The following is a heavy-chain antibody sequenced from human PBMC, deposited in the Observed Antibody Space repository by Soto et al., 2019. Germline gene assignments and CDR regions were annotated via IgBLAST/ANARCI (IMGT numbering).Heavy chain of an antibody. CDR2: ISSSSSYI. D-gene: IGHD3-10*01. Sequence: EVQLVESGGGLVKPGGSLRLSCAASGFTFSTYSMNWVRQAPGKGLEWVSSISSSSSYIYYADSVKGRFTISRDNAKNSLYRQMNSLRAEDTAVYYWAREVYGSGGSAAWGQGRMVTVSS. J-gene: IGHJ3*01. CDR3: AREVYGSGGSAA. CDR1: GFTFSTYS. V-gene: IGHV3-21*06.